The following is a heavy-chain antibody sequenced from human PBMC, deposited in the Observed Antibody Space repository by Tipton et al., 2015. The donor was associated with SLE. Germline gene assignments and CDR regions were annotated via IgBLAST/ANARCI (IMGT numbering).Heavy chain of an antibody. V-gene: IGHV4-34*01. CDR1: GGSFSGYY. J-gene: IGHJ6*02. CDR3: ARGYCSGGSCRPYYGMDV. D-gene: IGHD2-15*01. Sequence: LSLTCAVYGGSFSGYYWSWIRQPPGKGLEWIGEINHSGSTNYNPSLKSRVTISVDTSKNQFSLKLSSVTAADTAVYYCARGYCSGGSCRPYYGMDVWGQGTTVTVSS. CDR2: INHSGST.